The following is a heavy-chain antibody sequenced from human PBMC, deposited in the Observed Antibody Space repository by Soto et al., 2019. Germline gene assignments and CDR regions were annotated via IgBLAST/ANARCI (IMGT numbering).Heavy chain of an antibody. CDR1: GFTFTNYC. J-gene: IGHJ4*02. Sequence: EVQLVESGGGLVQPGGSLRLSCAASGFTFTNYCMHWVRQAPGKGLVWVSRISSGGSDTIFAGSVKGRFTVSRDNAKNMPYLQMNSLTADDTAIYYCVRGLIPNQHLGYLQYWGQGTLVTVSS. V-gene: IGHV3-74*01. D-gene: IGHD5-18*01. CDR3: VRGLIPNQHLGYLQY. CDR2: ISSGGSDT.